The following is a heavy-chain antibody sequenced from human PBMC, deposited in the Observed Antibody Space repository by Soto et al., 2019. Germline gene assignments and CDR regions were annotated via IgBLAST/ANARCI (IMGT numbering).Heavy chain of an antibody. Sequence: PGGSLRLSCAASGFTFSSYSMNWVRQAPGKGLEWVSYIRSSSSIIYYADSVKGRFTISRDNAKNSLYLQMSSLRDEGTAVYYCARETTISGNTWFDIWGQGTLVTVSS. CDR1: GFTFSSYS. CDR3: ARETTISGNTWFDI. D-gene: IGHD1-7*01. J-gene: IGHJ4*02. CDR2: IRSSSSII. V-gene: IGHV3-48*02.